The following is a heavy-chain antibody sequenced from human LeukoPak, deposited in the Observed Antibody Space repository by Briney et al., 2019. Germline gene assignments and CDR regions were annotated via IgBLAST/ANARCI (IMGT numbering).Heavy chain of an antibody. Sequence: ASVKVSCKASGYTFTSYDINWVRQATGQGLEWMGWMNPNSGNTGYAQKFQGRVTITRNTSISTAYMELRSLRSDDTAVYYCARSPGGAPAYFDYWGQGTLVTVSS. D-gene: IGHD3-16*01. CDR1: GYTFTSYD. J-gene: IGHJ4*02. CDR3: ARSPGGAPAYFDY. CDR2: MNPNSGNT. V-gene: IGHV1-8*03.